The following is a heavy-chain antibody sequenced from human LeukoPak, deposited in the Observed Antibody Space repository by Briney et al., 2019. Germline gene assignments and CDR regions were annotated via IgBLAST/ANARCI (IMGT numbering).Heavy chain of an antibody. D-gene: IGHD1-26*01. CDR3: ARGSVYIVGEIDY. Sequence: PGGSLRLSCAASGFTFSSYAMHWVRQAPGKGLEYVSAISSNGGSTYYANSVKGRFTISRDNSKNTLYLQMGSLRAEDMAVYYCARGSVYIVGEIDYWGQGTLVTVSS. CDR1: GFTFSSYA. CDR2: ISSNGGST. J-gene: IGHJ4*02. V-gene: IGHV3-64*01.